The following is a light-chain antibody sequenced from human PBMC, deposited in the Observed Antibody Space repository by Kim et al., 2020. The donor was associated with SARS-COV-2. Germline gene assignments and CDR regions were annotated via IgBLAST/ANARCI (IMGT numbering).Light chain of an antibody. V-gene: IGLV3-1*01. Sequence: SGCPGQTASITCSGDKLGDKYACWYQQKPGQSPVLVIYQDSKRPSGIPERFSGSNSGNTATLTISGTQAMDEADYYCQAWDSSTAVFGGGTQLTVL. CDR1: KLGDKY. CDR3: QAWDSSTAV. J-gene: IGLJ3*02. CDR2: QDS.